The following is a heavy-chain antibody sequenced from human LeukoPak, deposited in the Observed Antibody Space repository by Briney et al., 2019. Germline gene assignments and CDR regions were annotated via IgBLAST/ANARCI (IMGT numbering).Heavy chain of an antibody. J-gene: IGHJ6*03. D-gene: IGHD5-18*01. CDR1: GFTFSSYW. CDR3: ASRGDTAMVNYYYYYYMDV. CDR2: IKQDGSEK. Sequence: GGSLRLSCAASGFTFSSYWMSWVRQAPGKGLEWVADIKQDGSEKYYVDSVKGRFTISRDNAKNSLYLQMNSLRAEDTAVYYCASRGDTAMVNYYYYYYMDVWGEGTTVTVSS. V-gene: IGHV3-7*01.